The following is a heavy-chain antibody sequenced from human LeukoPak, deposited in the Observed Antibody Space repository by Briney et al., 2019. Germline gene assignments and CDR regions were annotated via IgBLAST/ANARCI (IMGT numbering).Heavy chain of an antibody. Sequence: GASVKVSCKASGYTFTSYDINWVRQATGQGLEWMGWMNPNSGNTGYAQKFQGRVTMTRNTSISTAYMELSSLRSEDTAVYYCARGRDLLGRSGYYYYYYYMDVWGKGTTVTVSS. CDR2: MNPNSGNT. CDR3: ARGRDLLGRSGYYYYYYYMDV. J-gene: IGHJ6*03. D-gene: IGHD3-3*01. CDR1: GYTFTSYD. V-gene: IGHV1-8*01.